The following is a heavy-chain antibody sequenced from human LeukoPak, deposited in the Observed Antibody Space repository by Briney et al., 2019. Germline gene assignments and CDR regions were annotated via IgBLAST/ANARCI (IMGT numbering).Heavy chain of an antibody. V-gene: IGHV3-48*01. CDR3: ARDVNGGGWALNY. CDR1: GFTFSSYS. J-gene: IGHJ4*02. Sequence: GGSLRLSCAASGFTFSSYSMNWVRQAPGKGLEWVSYISSSSSSIYYADSVKGRFTISRDNAKNSLYLQMNSLRAEDTAVYYCARDVNGGGWALNYWGQGTLVTVSS. D-gene: IGHD6-19*01. CDR2: ISSSSSSI.